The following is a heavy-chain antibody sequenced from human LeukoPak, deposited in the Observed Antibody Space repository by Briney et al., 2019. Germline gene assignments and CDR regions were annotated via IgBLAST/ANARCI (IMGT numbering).Heavy chain of an antibody. CDR1: GGSFSGYY. CDR3: ARGLGSYGKPGPFDY. CDR2: INHSGST. D-gene: IGHD1-26*01. Sequence: PSETLSLTCAGYGGSFSGYYWSWIRQPPGKGLEWIGEINHSGSTNYNPSLKSRVTISVDTSKNQFSLKLSSVTAADTAVYYCARGLGSYGKPGPFDYWGQGTLVTVSS. J-gene: IGHJ4*02. V-gene: IGHV4-34*01.